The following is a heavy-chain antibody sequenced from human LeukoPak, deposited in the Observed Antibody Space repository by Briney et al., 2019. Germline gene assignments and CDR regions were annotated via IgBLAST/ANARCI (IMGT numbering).Heavy chain of an antibody. Sequence: SETLSLTCTVSGGSISSYSWSWIRQPAGKGLEWIGRIYSTNYNPSLKSRVTISVDTTKNQFSLKLSSVTAADTAVYYCARTIVVAPDAFDIWGQGTMVTVSS. CDR3: ARTIVVAPDAFDI. CDR2: IYST. CDR1: GGSISSYS. D-gene: IGHD3-22*01. V-gene: IGHV4-4*07. J-gene: IGHJ3*02.